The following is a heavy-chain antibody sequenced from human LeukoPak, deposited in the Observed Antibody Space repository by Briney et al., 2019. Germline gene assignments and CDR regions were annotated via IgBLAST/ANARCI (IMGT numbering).Heavy chain of an antibody. V-gene: IGHV1-46*01. D-gene: IGHD6-25*01. J-gene: IGHJ6*03. CDR1: GYTFTSYY. CDR3: ARALKAGYYYYYYMDV. CDR2: INPSGGST. Sequence: ASVKVSCKASGYTFTSYYMHWVRQAPGQGLEWMGIINPSGGSTSYAQKFQGRVTMTRDMSTSTVYMELSSLRSEDTAVYYCARALKAGYYYYYYMDVWGKGTTVTISS.